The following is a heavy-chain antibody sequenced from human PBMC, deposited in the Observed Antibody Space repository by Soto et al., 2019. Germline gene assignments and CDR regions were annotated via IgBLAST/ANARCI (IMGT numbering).Heavy chain of an antibody. V-gene: IGHV3-23*01. Sequence: PGGSLRLSCAASGFTFSTYALSWVRQAPGKGLEWVSAISGSGSTTYYGDSVKGRFTISRDNSKNTLYLQMNSLRAEDTAVYYCAKGPSYRPLHAFDIWGQGTLVTVSS. CDR1: GFTFSTYA. J-gene: IGHJ3*02. CDR2: ISGSGSTT. CDR3: AKGPSYRPLHAFDI. D-gene: IGHD1-26*01.